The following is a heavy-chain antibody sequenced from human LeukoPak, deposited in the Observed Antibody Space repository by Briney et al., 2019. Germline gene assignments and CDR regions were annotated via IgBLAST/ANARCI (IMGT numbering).Heavy chain of an antibody. CDR3: AKGPGPNAYGTFDS. CDR2: ISGSSNTM. J-gene: IGHJ4*02. CDR1: EFTFSSYY. Sequence: AGGSLRLSCAAFEFTFSSYYMNWVRQAPGKGLEWISCISGSSNTMYYADSVKGRFFISRDNARNSLYLQINGLTVEDTAVYYCAKGPGPNAYGTFDSWGQGTQVTVSP. D-gene: IGHD1-1*01. V-gene: IGHV3-48*01.